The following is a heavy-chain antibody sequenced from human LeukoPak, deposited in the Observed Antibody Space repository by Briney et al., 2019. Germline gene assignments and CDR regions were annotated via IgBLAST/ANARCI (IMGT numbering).Heavy chain of an antibody. D-gene: IGHD1-26*01. CDR1: GFTFSSYS. Sequence: GGSLRLSCAASGFTFSSYSMNWVRQAPGKGLEWVSSISSSSSYIYYADSVKGRFTISRDNAKNSLYLQMNSLRAEDTAVYYCAREWEEMTDAFDIWGQGTMVTVSS. CDR3: AREWEEMTDAFDI. J-gene: IGHJ3*02. V-gene: IGHV3-21*01. CDR2: ISSSSSYI.